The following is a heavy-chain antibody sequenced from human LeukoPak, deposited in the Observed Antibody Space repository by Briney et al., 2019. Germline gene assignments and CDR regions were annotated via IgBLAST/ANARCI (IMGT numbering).Heavy chain of an antibody. V-gene: IGHV3-74*01. CDR2: INSDGSSI. Sequence: GGSLRLSCAASGFTFSSHWMHWVRQAPGKGLVWVSRINSDGSSISYADSVKGRFTISRDNAKNTLYLQMNSLRAEDTAIYYCAKFRADSSGWPFDYWGQGTLVTVSS. CDR3: AKFRADSSGWPFDY. J-gene: IGHJ4*02. D-gene: IGHD6-19*01. CDR1: GFTFSSHW.